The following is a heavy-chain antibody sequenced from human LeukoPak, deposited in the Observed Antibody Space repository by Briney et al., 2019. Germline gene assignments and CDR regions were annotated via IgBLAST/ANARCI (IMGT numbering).Heavy chain of an antibody. CDR2: IKSKTDGATT. V-gene: IGHV3-15*01. CDR3: TTGLRVADTN. Sequence: PGGSLRLSCAASGFTFSNTWMSWVRQAPGKGLEWVGRIKSKTDGATTHSAPPVKGRFTISRHDSKNTLYLQMNSLKTEDTAVYYCTTGLRVADTNWGPGTLVTVSS. J-gene: IGHJ4*02. CDR1: GFTFSNTW. D-gene: IGHD2-15*01.